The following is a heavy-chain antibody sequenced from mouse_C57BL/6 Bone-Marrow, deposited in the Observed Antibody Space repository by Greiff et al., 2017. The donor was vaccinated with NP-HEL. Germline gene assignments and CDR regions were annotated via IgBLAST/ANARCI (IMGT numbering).Heavy chain of an antibody. CDR1: GYAFTNYL. V-gene: IGHV1-54*01. J-gene: IGHJ2*01. D-gene: IGHD2-5*01. CDR2: INPGSGGT. Sequence: VLLQQSGAELVRPGTSVKVSCKASGYAFTNYLIEWVKQRPGQGLEWIGVINPGSGGTNYNEKFKGKATLTADKSSSTAYMQLSSLTSEDAAVYFCARDYSNDYWGQGTTLTVSS. CDR3: ARDYSNDY.